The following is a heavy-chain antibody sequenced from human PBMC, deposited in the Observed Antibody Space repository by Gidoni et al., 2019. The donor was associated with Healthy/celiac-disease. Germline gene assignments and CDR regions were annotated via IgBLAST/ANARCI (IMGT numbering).Heavy chain of an antibody. J-gene: IGHJ4*02. V-gene: IGHV3-23*01. Sequence: EVQLLESGGGLVQPGGSLSLSCAASGFTFSSYAMSWVRQAPGKGLEWVSAISGSGGSTYYADSVKGRFTISRDNSKNTLYLQMNSLRAEDTAVYYCAKDYSGYDYVDNYWGQGTLVTVSS. CDR3: AKDYSGYDYVDNY. D-gene: IGHD5-12*01. CDR2: ISGSGGST. CDR1: GFTFSSYA.